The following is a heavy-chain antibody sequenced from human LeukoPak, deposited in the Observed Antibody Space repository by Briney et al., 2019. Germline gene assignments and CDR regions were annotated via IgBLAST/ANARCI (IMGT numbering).Heavy chain of an antibody. J-gene: IGHJ1*01. Sequence: GASVKVSCKVSGYTLTELSMHWVRQAPGKGLEWMGGFDPEDGETIYAQKFQGRVTMTEDTSTDTAYMELSSLRSEDTAVYYCATIQRFRQGDYYGSGSYSEYFQHWGQGTLVTVSS. D-gene: IGHD3-10*01. CDR1: GYTLTELS. CDR2: FDPEDGET. V-gene: IGHV1-24*01. CDR3: ATIQRFRQGDYYGSGSYSEYFQH.